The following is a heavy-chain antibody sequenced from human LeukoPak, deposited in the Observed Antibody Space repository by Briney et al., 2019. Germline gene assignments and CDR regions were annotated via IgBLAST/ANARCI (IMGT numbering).Heavy chain of an antibody. J-gene: IGHJ5*02. CDR3: ARDDPFSSPTSGWFDP. D-gene: IGHD1-1*01. CDR2: IKQDGSEK. CDR1: GFSFSSYW. V-gene: IGHV3-7*03. Sequence: GGSLRLSCAASGFSFSSYWMSWVRQAPGKGLEWVANIKQDGSEKHYVDSVKGRFTISRDNAKNSVYLQMDSLRAENTAVYYCARDDPFSSPTSGWFDPWGQGTLVTVSS.